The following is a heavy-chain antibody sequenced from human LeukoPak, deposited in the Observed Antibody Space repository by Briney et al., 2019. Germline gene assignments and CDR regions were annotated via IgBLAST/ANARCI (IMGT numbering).Heavy chain of an antibody. J-gene: IGHJ6*02. CDR3: ARVPGGISSSWSSYGMDV. V-gene: IGHV3-21*01. CDR1: GFTFSSYS. CDR2: ISSSSSYI. D-gene: IGHD6-13*01. Sequence: TGGSLRLSCAASGFTFSSYSMNWVRQAPGKGLEWVSSISSSSSYIYYADSVKGRFTISRDNAKNSLYLQMNSLRAEDTAVYYCARVPGGISSSWSSYGMDVWGQGTTVTVSS.